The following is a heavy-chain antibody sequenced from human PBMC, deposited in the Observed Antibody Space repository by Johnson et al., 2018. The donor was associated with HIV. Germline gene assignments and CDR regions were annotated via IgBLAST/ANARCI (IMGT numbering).Heavy chain of an antibody. D-gene: IGHD3-10*01. CDR3: AREAGGPVVPITMVRGVAFDI. Sequence: VQLVESGGGVVRPGGSLRLSCAASGFTFDDYGMSWVRQAPGKGLEWVSGINWNSGSMDYAASVKGRFTTSRAHAKNSLYLQMNSLRAEDTAVYYCAREAGGPVVPITMVRGVAFDIWGQGTMVTVSS. CDR1: GFTFDDYG. CDR2: INWNSGSM. V-gene: IGHV3-20*04. J-gene: IGHJ3*02.